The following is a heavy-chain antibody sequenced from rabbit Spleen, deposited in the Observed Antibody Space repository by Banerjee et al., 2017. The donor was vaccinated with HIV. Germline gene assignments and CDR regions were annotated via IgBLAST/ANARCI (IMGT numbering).Heavy chain of an antibody. V-gene: IGHV1S45*01. J-gene: IGHJ4*01. CDR2: IYSVSGIT. CDR1: GFPFSNKAV. CDR3: SISLKNLRYTVGTNSDL. Sequence: QEQLEESGGGLVKPEGSLTLTCTASGFPFSNKAVMCWVRQAPGKGGEWIGCIYSVSGITYYAIWAKWRIAIFTTSSTSVTPEMPRLTAAAAAAYFCSISLKNLRYTVGTNSDLWGPGTLVTVS. D-gene: IGHD4-2*01.